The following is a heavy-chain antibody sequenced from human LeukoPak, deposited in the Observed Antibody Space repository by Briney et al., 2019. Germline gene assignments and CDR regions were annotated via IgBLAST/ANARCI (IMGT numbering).Heavy chain of an antibody. J-gene: IGHJ6*03. CDR2: MSPKSGNT. Sequence: ASVTVSCKASAYAFISIGYSWDRHATGPGLEWMGWMSPKSGNTDYAQKFQGRVTMARNTAKNTAYLELSSLRSDDTAVDFCARGVGGLGNMDVWGEGTTVIASS. D-gene: IGHD3-16*01. V-gene: IGHV1-8*01. CDR3: ARGVGGLGNMDV. CDR1: AYAFISIG.